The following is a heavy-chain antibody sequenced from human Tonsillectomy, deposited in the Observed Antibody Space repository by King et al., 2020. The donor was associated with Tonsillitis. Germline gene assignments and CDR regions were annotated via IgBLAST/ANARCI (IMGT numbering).Heavy chain of an antibody. D-gene: IGHD6-13*01. CDR3: AREFQSSRPLDY. V-gene: IGHV4-4*07. Sequence: QLQEAGPGLVKPSETLSLTCTVSGVSISSYYLSWFRQPPGKGLEWIGPIFTKGSTHYNPPLKRCVTMSVDTSKNQFSLKLSSVTAADTAVYYCAREFQSSRPLDYWGQGTLVTVSS. CDR1: GVSISSYY. J-gene: IGHJ4*02. CDR2: IFTKGST.